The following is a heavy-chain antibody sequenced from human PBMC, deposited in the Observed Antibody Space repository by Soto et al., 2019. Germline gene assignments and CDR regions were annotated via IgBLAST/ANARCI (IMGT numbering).Heavy chain of an antibody. Sequence: SETLSLTCTVSGGSISSYYWSWIRQPPGKGLEWIGYIYYSGSTTYNPSLESRVTMSVDTSRNQFSLKLTSVTAADTAVYYCARDQGYSHYWGQGTLVTVSS. CDR1: GGSISSYY. V-gene: IGHV4-59*12. CDR2: IYYSGST. D-gene: IGHD5-18*01. CDR3: ARDQGYSHY. J-gene: IGHJ4*02.